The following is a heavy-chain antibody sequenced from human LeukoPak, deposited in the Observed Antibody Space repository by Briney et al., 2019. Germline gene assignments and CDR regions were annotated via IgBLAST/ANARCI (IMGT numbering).Heavy chain of an antibody. D-gene: IGHD2-21*02. CDR3: ARTARVFDY. Sequence: SETLSLTCTVSGGSISSYYWGWIRQPPGKGLECIGYTSYSGSTDYSPSLKSRVTISLDTSKNQFSLRLTSVTAADTAVYYCARTARVFDYWGQGILVTVSS. CDR2: TSYSGST. CDR1: GGSISSYY. V-gene: IGHV4-59*01. J-gene: IGHJ4*02.